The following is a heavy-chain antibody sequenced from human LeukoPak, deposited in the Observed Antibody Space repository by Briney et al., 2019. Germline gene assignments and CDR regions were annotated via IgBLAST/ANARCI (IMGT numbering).Heavy chain of an antibody. CDR2: IIPILGIA. V-gene: IGHV1-69*04. J-gene: IGHJ6*02. D-gene: IGHD4-23*01. CDR3: ARSVVTPPDYYYYGMDV. Sequence: SVKVSCKASGGTFSSYAISWVRQAPGQGLEWMGRIIPILGIANYAQKFQGRVTITADKSTSTAYMELSSLRSEDTAVYYCARSVVTPPDYYYYGMDVWGQGTTVTVSS. CDR1: GGTFSSYA.